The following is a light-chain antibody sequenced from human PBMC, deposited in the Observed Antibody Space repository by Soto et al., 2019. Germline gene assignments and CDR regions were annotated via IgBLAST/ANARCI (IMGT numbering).Light chain of an antibody. V-gene: IGLV2-11*01. J-gene: IGLJ1*01. Sequence: QSVLTQPRSVSGSPGQSVTISCTGTSSDSDVNDYKFFSWYQQHPGKAPKLIIFDVSERPSGVPDRFSASKSGNTASLSISGLQAEDEADYYCCSYAGTYSYVFXSGTKVTVL. CDR3: CSYAGTYSYV. CDR1: SSDSDVNDYKF. CDR2: DVS.